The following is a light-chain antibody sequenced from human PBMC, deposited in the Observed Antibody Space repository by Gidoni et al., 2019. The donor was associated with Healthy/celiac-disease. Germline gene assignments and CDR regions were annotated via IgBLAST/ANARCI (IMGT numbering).Light chain of an antibody. CDR1: QDISNY. V-gene: IGKV1-33*01. CDR2: DAS. Sequence: DIQMTQSPSSLSASVGDRVTITCQASQDISNYLNWYQQKPGKAPELLIYDASNLETVVPSRFSGSGSGTDFAFTISSLQPEDIATYSCQQYDNLPPVCSFGQXTKLEIK. CDR3: QQYDNLPPVCS. J-gene: IGKJ2*04.